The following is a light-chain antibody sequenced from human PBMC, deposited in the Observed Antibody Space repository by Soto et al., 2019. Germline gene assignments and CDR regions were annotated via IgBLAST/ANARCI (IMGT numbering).Light chain of an antibody. CDR2: EVS. CDR3: SAYGGSNTVV. V-gene: IGLV2-8*01. Sequence: QSALTQPPSASGSPGQSVTISCTGSSSDVGGYNYVSWYQQHPGKAPKLMIYEVSKRPSGVPDRRSGSKSGNTASLTVSGLQAEDEADYYGSAYGGSNTVVFGGGTKLTVL. J-gene: IGLJ2*01. CDR1: SSDVGGYNY.